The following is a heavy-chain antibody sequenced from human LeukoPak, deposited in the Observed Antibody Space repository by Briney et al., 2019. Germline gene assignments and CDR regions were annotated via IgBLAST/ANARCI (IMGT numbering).Heavy chain of an antibody. CDR2: IIPIFGTA. Sequence: SVKVSCKASGGTFSSYAISWVRQAPGQGLEWMGGIIPIFGTANYAQKFQGRVTITADESTSTAYMELSSLRSEDTAVYYGASRETGWFDPWGQGTLVTVSS. J-gene: IGHJ5*02. D-gene: IGHD1-26*01. CDR1: GGTFSSYA. CDR3: ASRETGWFDP. V-gene: IGHV1-69*13.